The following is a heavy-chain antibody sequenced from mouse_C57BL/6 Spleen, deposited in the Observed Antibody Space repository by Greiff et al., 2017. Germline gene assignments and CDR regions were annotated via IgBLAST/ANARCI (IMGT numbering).Heavy chain of an antibody. CDR3: ARGWLPDYYAMDY. CDR1: GYTFTSYW. D-gene: IGHD2-2*01. J-gene: IGHJ4*01. V-gene: IGHV1-52*01. CDR2: IDPSDSET. Sequence: QVQLKQPGAELVRPGSSVKLSCKASGYTFTSYWMHWVKQRPIQGLEWIGNIDPSDSETHYNQKFKDKATLTVDKSSSTAYMQLSSLTSEDSAVYYCARGWLPDYYAMDYWGQGDSVTVSS.